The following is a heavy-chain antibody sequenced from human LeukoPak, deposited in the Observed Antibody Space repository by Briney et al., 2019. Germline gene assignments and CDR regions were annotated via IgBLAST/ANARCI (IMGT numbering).Heavy chain of an antibody. CDR1: GFTFSSYA. Sequence: PGGSLRLSCAASGFTFSSYARSWVRQAPGKGLEWVSAISGSGGSTYYADSVKGRFTISRDNSKNTLYLQMDSLRAEDTAVYYCAKELRFLEWLFVDVWGKGTTVTVSS. J-gene: IGHJ6*04. V-gene: IGHV3-23*01. CDR2: ISGSGGST. CDR3: AKELRFLEWLFVDV. D-gene: IGHD3-3*01.